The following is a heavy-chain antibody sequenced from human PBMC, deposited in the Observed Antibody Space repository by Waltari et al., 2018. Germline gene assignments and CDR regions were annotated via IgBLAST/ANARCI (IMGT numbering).Heavy chain of an antibody. V-gene: IGHV3-23*01. CDR2: ISGSGGTT. D-gene: IGHD6-19*01. J-gene: IGHJ6*03. CDR3: AKGRESSVWFLYHYYFMDV. Sequence: EVELLESGGDLVQRGGSLRLSCVASGFTLRTYAMSWVRKSPGKGLEWVSSISGSGGTTDYAESVKGRFTVSRDNSRNTLYLQLRSLGTEDTAVYYCAKGRESSVWFLYHYYFMDVWGRGTTVTVSS. CDR1: GFTLRTYA.